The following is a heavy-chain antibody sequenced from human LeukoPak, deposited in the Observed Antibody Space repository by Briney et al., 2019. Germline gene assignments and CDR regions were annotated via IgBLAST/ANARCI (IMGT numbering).Heavy chain of an antibody. CDR3: ARHNPKGTIFGGRSKGWFDP. V-gene: IGHV4-39*01. CDR1: GGSISSSSYY. J-gene: IGHJ5*02. D-gene: IGHD3-3*01. Sequence: PSETLSLTCTVSGGSISSSSYYWGWIRQPPGKGLEWIGSIYYSGSTYYNPSLKSRVTISVDTSKNQFSLKLSSVTAADTAVYDCARHNPKGTIFGGRSKGWFDPWGQGTLVTVSS. CDR2: IYYSGST.